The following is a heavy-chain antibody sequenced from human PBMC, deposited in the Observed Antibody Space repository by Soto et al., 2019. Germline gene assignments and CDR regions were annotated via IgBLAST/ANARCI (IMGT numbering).Heavy chain of an antibody. Sequence: QVQLQESGPGLVKPSGTLSLTCAVSSGSISSSNWWSWVRQPPGKGLEWIGEIYHSGSTNYNPSLKSRVTIAVDKSKNQFSLKLSSVTAADTAVYYCARVPKFYCTNDAFDIWCQGTMVTVSS. J-gene: IGHJ3*02. V-gene: IGHV4-4*02. D-gene: IGHD1-26*01. CDR2: IYHSGST. CDR1: SGSISSSNW. CDR3: ARVPKFYCTNDAFDI.